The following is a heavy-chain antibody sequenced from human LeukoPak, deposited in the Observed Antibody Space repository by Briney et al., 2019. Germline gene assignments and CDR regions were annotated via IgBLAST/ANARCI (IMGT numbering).Heavy chain of an antibody. Sequence: SETLSLTCAVYGGSFSNYYWSWIRQSPGKGLEWIGEVNQSGSTKYNPSLKSRVTISLDTSKTQFSMKLTSVTAADTAVYYCARGGSPGYTYGYNFDCYMDVWGKGTTVTVSS. CDR1: GGSFSNYY. V-gene: IGHV4-34*01. J-gene: IGHJ6*03. CDR2: VNQSGST. D-gene: IGHD5-18*01. CDR3: ARGGSPGYTYGYNFDCYMDV.